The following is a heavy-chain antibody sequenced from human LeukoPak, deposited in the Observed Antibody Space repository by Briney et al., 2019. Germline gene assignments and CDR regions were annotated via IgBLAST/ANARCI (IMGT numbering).Heavy chain of an antibody. CDR3: TRQYRGYSYAYFDY. CDR2: IRSKAYAGTT. J-gene: IGHJ4*02. V-gene: IGHV3-49*04. CDR1: GFTIGDYA. Sequence: PGRSLRLSCTASGFTIGDYAMSWVRQAPGKGLEWVGFIRSKAYAGTTGYAASVEGRFTISRDDSKSIAYLQVNSLKTEDTAVYYCTRQYRGYSYAYFDYWGQGTLVTVSS. D-gene: IGHD5-18*01.